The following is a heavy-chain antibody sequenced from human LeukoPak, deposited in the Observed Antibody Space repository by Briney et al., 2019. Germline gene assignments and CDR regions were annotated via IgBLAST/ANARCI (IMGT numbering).Heavy chain of an antibody. CDR2: IWYDRSNK. D-gene: IGHD3-3*01. Sequence: GGSLRLSCAASGFTFSSYGMHWVRQAPGKGLEWVAVIWYDRSNKYYADSVKGRFTISRDNSKNTLYLQMNSLRAEDTAVYYCAKEGPLEWLPYYFDYWGQGTLVTVSS. CDR1: GFTFSSYG. J-gene: IGHJ4*02. CDR3: AKEGPLEWLPYYFDY. V-gene: IGHV3-33*06.